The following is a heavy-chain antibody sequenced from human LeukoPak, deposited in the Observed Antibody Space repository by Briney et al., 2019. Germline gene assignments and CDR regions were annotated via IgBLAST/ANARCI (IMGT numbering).Heavy chain of an antibody. J-gene: IGHJ4*02. CDR1: GFTLSDHY. Sequence: GGSLRLSCAASGFTLSDHYMDWVRQAPGKGLEWVGRTRNKANSYTTEYAASVKGRFTISRDDSKNSMYLQMNSLKTEDTAVYFCARADSAAVDGSYYVDFWGQGTLVTVSS. CDR2: TRNKANSYTT. D-gene: IGHD2-15*01. V-gene: IGHV3-72*01. CDR3: ARADSAAVDGSYYVDF.